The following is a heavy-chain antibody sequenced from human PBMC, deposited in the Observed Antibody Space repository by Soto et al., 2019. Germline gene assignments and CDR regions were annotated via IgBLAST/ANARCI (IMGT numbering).Heavy chain of an antibody. Sequence: SETLSLTXTVSGGPISSFYWSWIRQPPGKGLEWIGYIYYSGSTNYNPSLKSRVTISVDTSKNQFSLKLSSVTAADTAVYYCARTVTLGYCSSTSCTYYFDYWGQGTLVTVSS. V-gene: IGHV4-59*01. D-gene: IGHD2-2*01. J-gene: IGHJ4*02. CDR3: ARTVTLGYCSSTSCTYYFDY. CDR1: GGPISSFY. CDR2: IYYSGST.